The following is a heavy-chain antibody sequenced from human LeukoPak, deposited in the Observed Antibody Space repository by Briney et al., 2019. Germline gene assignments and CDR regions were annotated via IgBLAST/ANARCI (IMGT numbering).Heavy chain of an antibody. J-gene: IGHJ6*03. Sequence: SVKVSCKASGGTFSSYAISWVRQAPGQGLEWMGGIIPIFGTANYAQKFQGRVTITTDESTSTAYMELSSLRSEDTAVYYCARVLDARHEYSSPGYYYYYMDVWGKGTTVTVSS. CDR2: IIPIFGTA. CDR1: GGTFSSYA. D-gene: IGHD6-6*01. CDR3: ARVLDARHEYSSPGYYYYYMDV. V-gene: IGHV1-69*05.